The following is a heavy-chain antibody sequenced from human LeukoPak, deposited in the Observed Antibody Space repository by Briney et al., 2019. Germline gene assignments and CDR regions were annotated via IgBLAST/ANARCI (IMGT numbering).Heavy chain of an antibody. J-gene: IGHJ1*01. V-gene: IGHV3-48*03. CDR2: ISGSGRTI. CDR1: GFTFSSYE. Sequence: PGGSLRLSCAASGFTFSSYEMNWVRQAQGKGLDWVSYISGSGRTIYYADSVKGRFTISRDNAKNTLYLQMNSLRAEDTAVYYCAKASGAAAFFIYFQHWGQGTLVTVSS. D-gene: IGHD6-13*01. CDR3: AKASGAAAFFIYFQH.